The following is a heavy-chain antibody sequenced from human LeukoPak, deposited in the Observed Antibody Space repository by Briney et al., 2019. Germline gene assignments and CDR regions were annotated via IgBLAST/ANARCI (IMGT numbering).Heavy chain of an antibody. Sequence: SETLSLTCTVSGGSISSYYWSWIRQPPGKGLEWIGYIYYSGSTNYNPPLKSRVTISVDTSKNQFSLKLSSVTAADTAVYYCARWSHFGRKMVRGVDEYYFDYWGQGTLVTVSS. CDR2: IYYSGST. D-gene: IGHD3-10*01. V-gene: IGHV4-59*08. J-gene: IGHJ4*02. CDR1: GGSISSYY. CDR3: ARWSHFGRKMVRGVDEYYFDY.